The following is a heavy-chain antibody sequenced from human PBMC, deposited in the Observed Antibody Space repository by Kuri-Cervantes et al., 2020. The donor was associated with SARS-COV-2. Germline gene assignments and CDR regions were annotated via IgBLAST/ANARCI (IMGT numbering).Heavy chain of an antibody. Sequence: GSLRLSCSVSGGSISSYYWSWIRQPPGKGLEWIGSVYHSGETYYNPSLNRRVSISIDASKNQFSLKLTSVTAADTAVYYCARDLQKWEQPEYWGQGALVTVSS. CDR2: VYHSGET. CDR1: GGSISSYY. D-gene: IGHD1-26*01. V-gene: IGHV4-59*12. CDR3: ARDLQKWEQPEY. J-gene: IGHJ4*02.